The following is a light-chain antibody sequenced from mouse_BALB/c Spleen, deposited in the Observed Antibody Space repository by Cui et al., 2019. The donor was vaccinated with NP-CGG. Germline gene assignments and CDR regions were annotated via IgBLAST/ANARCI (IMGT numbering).Light chain of an antibody. V-gene: IGLV1*01. CDR3: ALWYSNHWV. Sequence: QAVVTQESALTTSPGEKVTLTCGSSTAAVTASNYANWVQEKPDHLFTGLIGGTNNRAPGVPARFSGSLIGDKAALTITGAQTEDEAIYFCALWYSNHWVFGGGTKLTVL. CDR2: GTN. J-gene: IGLJ1*01. CDR1: TAAVTASNY.